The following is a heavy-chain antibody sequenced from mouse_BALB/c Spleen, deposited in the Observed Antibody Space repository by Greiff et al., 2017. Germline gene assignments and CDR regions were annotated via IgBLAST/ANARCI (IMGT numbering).Heavy chain of an antibody. D-gene: IGHD2-2*01. CDR3: ARYGYAYYAMDY. CDR2: IWSGGST. J-gene: IGHJ4*01. V-gene: IGHV2-2*02. Sequence: VMLVESGPGLVQPSQCLSITCTASGFSLTSYCVHWVRQSPGKGLEWLGVIWSGGSTDYNAAFITSLSICNDNSTSQVFFKMNSLQANDTAVYYCARYGYAYYAMDYWGQGTSVTVSS. CDR1: GFSLTSYC.